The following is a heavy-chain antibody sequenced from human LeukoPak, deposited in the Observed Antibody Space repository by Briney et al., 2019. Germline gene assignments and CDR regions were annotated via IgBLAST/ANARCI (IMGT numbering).Heavy chain of an antibody. D-gene: IGHD3-22*01. V-gene: IGHV1-2*02. J-gene: IGHJ3*02. CDR1: GYTFTGYY. Sequence: ASVKVSCKASGYTFTGYYMHWVRQAPGQGLEWMGWINPNSGGTYYAQKFQGRVTMTRDTSISSAYMELSRLTSDDTAVYYCARVMTNYDSSGYPHAFDIWGQGTMVTVSS. CDR2: INPNSGGT. CDR3: ARVMTNYDSSGYPHAFDI.